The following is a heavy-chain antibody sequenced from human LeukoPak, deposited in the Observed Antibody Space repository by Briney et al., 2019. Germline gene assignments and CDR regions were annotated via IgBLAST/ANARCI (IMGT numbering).Heavy chain of an antibody. V-gene: IGHV3-33*01. CDR3: VRASGSFDY. CDR1: GFTFSDYG. Sequence: GGSLRLSCAASGFTFSDYGIHWVRRAPGKGLEWVAVIWSDGSNKYYADSVKGRFTISRDNSKKTLYLQMSGLRVEDTAVYYCVRASGSFDYWGQGTLVTVSS. CDR2: IWSDGSNK. D-gene: IGHD3-10*01. J-gene: IGHJ4*02.